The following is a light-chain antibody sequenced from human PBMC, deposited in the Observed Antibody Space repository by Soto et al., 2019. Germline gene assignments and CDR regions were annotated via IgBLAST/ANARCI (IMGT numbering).Light chain of an antibody. CDR2: GAS. V-gene: IGKV3-20*01. CDR3: QQYGRSPRT. J-gene: IGKJ2*01. Sequence: EIVLTQSPGTLSLSPGERATLSCRASQSVSSSYLAWYQQKPGQAPRLLIYGASSRATGIPDRFSGSGSGTDFTLTISRLETEDFAVSYCQQYGRSPRTFGQGTKLEIK. CDR1: QSVSSSY.